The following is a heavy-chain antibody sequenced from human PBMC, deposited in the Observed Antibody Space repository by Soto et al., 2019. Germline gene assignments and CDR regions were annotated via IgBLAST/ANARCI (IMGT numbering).Heavy chain of an antibody. Sequence: QVQLVQCGVEVKKPGSSVRVSCKASGDTFKNSVISWVRQAPGQGLEWMGGTIPLFGTTDYAQKFQGRLTITTDESTTTAYMEVSRLTSEDTAVYYCVAELDFGKLSVVWGQGTTVIVSS. CDR3: VAELDFGKLSVV. D-gene: IGHD3-10*01. V-gene: IGHV1-69*01. CDR2: TIPLFGTT. CDR1: GDTFKNSV. J-gene: IGHJ6*02.